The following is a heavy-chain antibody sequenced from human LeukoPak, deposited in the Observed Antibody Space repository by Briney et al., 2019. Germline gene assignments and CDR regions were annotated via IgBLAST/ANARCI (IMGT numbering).Heavy chain of an antibody. Sequence: GGSLRLSCTASGFTFSAYWMSWVRQAPGKGLEWVANIKQDGREKNYVDSVKGRFTVSKDNARNSLFLQMNSLRTEDTAVYYCARGRISMVRGLIRVTHFDSSGQGSLATVSS. CDR1: GFTFSAYW. V-gene: IGHV3-7*01. J-gene: IGHJ4*02. D-gene: IGHD3-10*01. CDR2: IKQDGREK. CDR3: ARGRISMVRGLIRVTHFDS.